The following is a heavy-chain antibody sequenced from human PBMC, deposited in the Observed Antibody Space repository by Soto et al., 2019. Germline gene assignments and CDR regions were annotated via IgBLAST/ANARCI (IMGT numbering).Heavy chain of an antibody. J-gene: IGHJ4*02. CDR1: GFTFSDYA. V-gene: IGHV3-30*18. CDR3: AKGGRQWLVTSDFNY. Sequence: VQLVESGGGVVQPGRSLRLSCAASGFTFSDYAMHWVRQAPGKGLEWVAVGSPDGRNTHYADSVKGRFTISIDSSKNTVSLEMTSLRAEDTAVYYCAKGGRQWLVTSDFNYWGQGALVTVSS. D-gene: IGHD6-19*01. CDR2: GSPDGRNT.